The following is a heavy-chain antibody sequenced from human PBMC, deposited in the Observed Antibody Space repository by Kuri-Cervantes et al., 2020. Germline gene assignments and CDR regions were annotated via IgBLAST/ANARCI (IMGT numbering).Heavy chain of an antibody. Sequence: SGPTLVKPTQTLTLTCTFSGFSLWISGMGVGWIRQPPGKALEWLALIYWDDDTRYSPSLKNRLTITKDTSKNQVVLTMTNMDPADTATYYCAHRPRGSSSGSEPRFDPWGQGTLVTVSS. V-gene: IGHV2-5*02. J-gene: IGHJ5*02. CDR3: AHRPRGSSSGSEPRFDP. CDR1: GFSLWISGMG. CDR2: IYWDDDT. D-gene: IGHD6-6*01.